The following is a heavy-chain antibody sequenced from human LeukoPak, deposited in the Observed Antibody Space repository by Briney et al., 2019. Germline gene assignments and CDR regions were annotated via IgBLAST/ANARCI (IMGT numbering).Heavy chain of an antibody. CDR3: ARALYCRSTSCYEYYYYGMDV. J-gene: IGHJ6*04. D-gene: IGHD2-2*01. CDR1: GFTFSSYA. Sequence: GGSLRLSCAASGFTFSSYAMHWVRQAPGKGLEWVAVISYDGSNKYYADSVKGRFTISRDNSKNTLYLQMNSLRAEDTAVYYCARALYCRSTSCYEYYYYGMDVWGKGTTVTVSS. CDR2: ISYDGSNK. V-gene: IGHV3-30*04.